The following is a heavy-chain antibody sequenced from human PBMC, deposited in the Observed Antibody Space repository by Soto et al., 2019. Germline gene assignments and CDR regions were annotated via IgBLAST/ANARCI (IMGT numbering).Heavy chain of an antibody. V-gene: IGHV1-18*04. Sequence: ASVKVSCKASGYTFTSFGISWVRQAPGQGLEWMGWISVYNGDTNYVQEFQGRVTMTTDTSTSTAYMELRSLRSDDTAVYYCARALYYYDSSGHHEAFDIWGQGTMVTV. D-gene: IGHD3-22*01. J-gene: IGHJ3*02. CDR1: GYTFTSFG. CDR3: ARALYYYDSSGHHEAFDI. CDR2: ISVYNGDT.